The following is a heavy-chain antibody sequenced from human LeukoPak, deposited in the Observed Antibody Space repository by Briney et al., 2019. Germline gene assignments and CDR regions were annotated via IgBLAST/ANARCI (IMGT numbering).Heavy chain of an antibody. Sequence: GGSLRLSCAASGFSFRSYGMHWVRQAPGKGLEWVAVISSDEINEYYADSVKGRFTISRDNSKNTLYLQMNSLRAEDTAVYYCATGQYSSSYYFDYWGQGTLVTVSS. D-gene: IGHD6-6*01. CDR1: GFSFRSYG. CDR2: ISSDEINE. V-gene: IGHV3-30*03. CDR3: ATGQYSSSYYFDY. J-gene: IGHJ4*02.